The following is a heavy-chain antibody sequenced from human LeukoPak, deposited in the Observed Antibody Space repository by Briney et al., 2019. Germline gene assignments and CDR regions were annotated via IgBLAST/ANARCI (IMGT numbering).Heavy chain of an antibody. CDR3: ARVYYGSGSYQTNWFDP. Sequence: ASVKVSCKASGYTFTGYYIHWVRQAPGQGLEWMGWINPNSGGTKSAQKFQGRVTMTRDTSITTACMELSRLRSDDTAVYYCARVYYGSGSYQTNWFDPWGQGTLVTVSS. D-gene: IGHD3-10*01. J-gene: IGHJ5*02. CDR1: GYTFTGYY. CDR2: INPNSGGT. V-gene: IGHV1-2*02.